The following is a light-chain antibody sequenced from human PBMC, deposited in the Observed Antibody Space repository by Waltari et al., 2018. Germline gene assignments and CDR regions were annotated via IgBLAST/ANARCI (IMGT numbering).Light chain of an antibody. CDR2: AAS. J-gene: IGKJ2*03. CDR1: QSISSY. V-gene: IGKV1-39*01. CDR3: QQHNNFPYS. Sequence: DIQMTQSPSSLSASVGDSVTITCRASQSISSYLNWYQQKPGKAPQLLIYAASSLQSGVPSRFSGSRSGPDFTLTISDLQPEDFATYYCQQHNNFPYSLGQGTRLEIK.